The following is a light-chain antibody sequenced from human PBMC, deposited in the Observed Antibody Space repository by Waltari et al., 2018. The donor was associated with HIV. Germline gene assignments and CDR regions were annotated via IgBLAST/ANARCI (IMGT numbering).Light chain of an antibody. CDR3: QQYGRSSLT. Sequence: EIVLTQSPGTLSLSPGDRATLSCRASQSVSSSYLAWYQQKPGQAPRLLIYGASSRATGIPDRFSGSGSGTDFTLTISRLEPEDFAVYYCQQYGRSSLTFGGGTKVEIK. CDR1: QSVSSSY. J-gene: IGKJ4*01. CDR2: GAS. V-gene: IGKV3-20*01.